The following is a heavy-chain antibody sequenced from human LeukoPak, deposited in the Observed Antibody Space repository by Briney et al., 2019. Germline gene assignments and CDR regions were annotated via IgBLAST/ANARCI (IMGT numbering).Heavy chain of an antibody. J-gene: IGHJ5*02. CDR3: ARDGSYDSSGQP. CDR2: IYYSGST. Sequence: SETLSLTCAVSGGSISSGGYYWSWIRQHPGTGLEWIGYIYYSGSTFYNPSLKSRVTISVDTSKNLFSLKLSSVTAADTAVYYCARDGSYDSSGQPWGQGTLVTVSS. V-gene: IGHV4-31*11. CDR1: GGSISSGGYY. D-gene: IGHD3-22*01.